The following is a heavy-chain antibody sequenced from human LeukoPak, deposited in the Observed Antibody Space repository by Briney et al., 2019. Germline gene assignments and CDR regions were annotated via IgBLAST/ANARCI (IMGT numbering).Heavy chain of an antibody. CDR1: GYSSTYW. D-gene: IGHD2-21*02. CDR2: IYSGDSRT. J-gene: IGHJ4*02. V-gene: IGHV5-51*01. Sequence: GESLKISCKSSGYSSTYWIGWVRQMPGKGLEWMGIIYSGDSRTKYSPSFQGRVTISADKSITTAYLQWSTLEASDTAMYYCASARHGDCVWPYWGQGTLVTVSS. CDR3: ASARHGDCVWPY.